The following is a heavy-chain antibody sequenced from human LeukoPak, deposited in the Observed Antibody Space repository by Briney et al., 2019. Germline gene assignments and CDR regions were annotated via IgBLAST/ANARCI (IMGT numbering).Heavy chain of an antibody. D-gene: IGHD4-17*01. J-gene: IGHJ4*02. CDR1: GFTFDDYA. V-gene: IGHV3-43*02. CDR3: AKDAETYYGDYVDY. Sequence: GGSLRLSCAASGFTFDDYAMHWVRQAPGKGLEWVSLISGDGGSTYYADSVKGRFTISRDNSKTSLYLQMNSLRTEDTALYYCAKDAETYYGDYVDYWGQGTLVTVSS. CDR2: ISGDGGST.